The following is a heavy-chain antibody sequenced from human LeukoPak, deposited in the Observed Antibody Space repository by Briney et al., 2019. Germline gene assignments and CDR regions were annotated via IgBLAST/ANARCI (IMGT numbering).Heavy chain of an antibody. D-gene: IGHD1-26*01. CDR2: IHYTGST. CDR3: ARVGIVGVYYYYYYMDV. V-gene: IGHV4-61*08. J-gene: IGHJ6*03. CDR1: GDSISSSGYT. Sequence: PSETLSLTCAVSGDSISSSGYTWSWIRQPPGKGLEWIGNIHYTGSTYYNPSLKSRVTISVDTSKNQFSLKLSSVTAADTAVYYCARVGIVGVYYYYYYMDVWGKGTTVTVSS.